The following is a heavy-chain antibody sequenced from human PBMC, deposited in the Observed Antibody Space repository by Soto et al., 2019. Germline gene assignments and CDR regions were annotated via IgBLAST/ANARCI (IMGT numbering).Heavy chain of an antibody. D-gene: IGHD5-12*01. V-gene: IGHV5-10-1*01. CDR1: GYSFTSYW. CDR2: IDPSDSYT. J-gene: IGHJ6*02. Sequence: PGESRKISCKGSGYSFTSYWISWVRQMPGKGLEWMGRIDPSDSYTNYSPSFQGHVTISADKSISTAYLQWSSLKAPDTAMYYCARERMATTTPYYHYGMDVWGQGTTVTVSS. CDR3: ARERMATTTPYYHYGMDV.